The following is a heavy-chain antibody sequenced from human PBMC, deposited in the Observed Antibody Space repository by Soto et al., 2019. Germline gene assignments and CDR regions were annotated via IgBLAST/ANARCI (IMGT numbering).Heavy chain of an antibody. Sequence: VSVKVSCKSSGYTFTSYCISWARQAPGQGLEWMGWISAYNGNTNYAQKLQGRVTMTTDTSTSTAYMELRSLRSDDTAVYYCASVVWDCTNDVCYRSRGWFDPWGQGTLVTVSS. CDR3: ASVVWDCTNDVCYRSRGWFDP. CDR2: ISAYNGNT. J-gene: IGHJ5*02. D-gene: IGHD2-8*01. V-gene: IGHV1-18*01. CDR1: GYTFTSYC.